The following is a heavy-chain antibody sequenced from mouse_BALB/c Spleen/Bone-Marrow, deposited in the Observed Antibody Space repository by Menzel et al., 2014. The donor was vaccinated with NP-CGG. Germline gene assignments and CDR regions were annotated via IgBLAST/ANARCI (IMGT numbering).Heavy chain of an antibody. CDR2: IWSGGST. V-gene: IGHV2-2*02. CDR3: ASPYYGNYVYAMDY. CDR1: GFSLTSYG. Sequence: VKLVESGPGLVQPSQSLSITCTVSGFSLTSYGVHWVRQSPGKGLEWLGVIWSGGSTDYNAAFISRLSISEDNSKSQVFFKMNSLQANDTAIYYCASPYYGNYVYAMDYWGQGTSVTVSS. D-gene: IGHD2-10*01. J-gene: IGHJ4*01.